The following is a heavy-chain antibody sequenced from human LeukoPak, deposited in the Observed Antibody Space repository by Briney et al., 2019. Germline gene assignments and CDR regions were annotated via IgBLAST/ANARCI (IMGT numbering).Heavy chain of an antibody. CDR1: GFNFITAA. J-gene: IGHJ3*01. CDR3: VKDIQLST. V-gene: IGHV3-23*01. Sequence: GGSLRLSCAASGFNFITAAMTWFRQAPGKGLEWVSLIGCNGGSTYYADSVKGRFTISRDNSNHTLSLQMNSLRVEDTAIYYCVKDIQLSTWGLGTMVTVSS. CDR2: IGCNGGST. D-gene: IGHD5-24*01.